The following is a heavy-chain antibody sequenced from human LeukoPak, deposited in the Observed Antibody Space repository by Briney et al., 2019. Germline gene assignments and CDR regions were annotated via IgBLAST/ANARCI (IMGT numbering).Heavy chain of an antibody. CDR3: ARDRSGSYSDFDY. CDR1: GFSLNYYW. CDR2: IKPDGSEK. V-gene: IGHV3-7*01. D-gene: IGHD1-26*01. J-gene: IGHJ4*02. Sequence: GGSLRLSCAASGFSLNYYWMTWVRQAPGKGLEWVANIKPDGSEKYYVDSVKGRFIVSRDNAKNSLYLQMNSLRAEDTAVYHCARDRSGSYSDFDYWGQGTLVTVSS.